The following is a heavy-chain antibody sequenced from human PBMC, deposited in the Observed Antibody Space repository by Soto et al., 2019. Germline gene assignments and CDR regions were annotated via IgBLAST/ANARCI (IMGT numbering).Heavy chain of an antibody. CDR1: GFTVDDFA. CDR2: VNWDCDTT. D-gene: IGHD4-17*01. V-gene: IGHV3-43D*04. Sequence: PGGSLRLSCASSGFTVDDFAMFWVGQDPVKGLEGISLVNWDCDTTFYVDSVKGQFILSTDNHKNSVYLQMNSLRSEDSAMYYCAKGATVTPHYQYYGMDVWGQGTTVTVSS. CDR3: AKGATVTPHYQYYGMDV. J-gene: IGHJ6*02.